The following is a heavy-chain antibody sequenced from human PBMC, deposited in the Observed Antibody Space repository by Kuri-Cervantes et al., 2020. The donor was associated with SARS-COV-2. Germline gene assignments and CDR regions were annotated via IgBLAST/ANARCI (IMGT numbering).Heavy chain of an antibody. CDR3: ARIRHPYWYFDL. CDR1: GFTVSSNY. D-gene: IGHD1-1*01. J-gene: IGHJ2*01. CDR2: INHSGST. V-gene: IGHV4-34*01. Sequence: ESLKISCAASGFTVSSNYMSWVRQAPGKGLEWIGEINHSGSTNYNPSLKSRVTISVDTSKNQFSLKLSSVTAADTAVYYCARIRHPYWYFDLWGRGTLVTVSS.